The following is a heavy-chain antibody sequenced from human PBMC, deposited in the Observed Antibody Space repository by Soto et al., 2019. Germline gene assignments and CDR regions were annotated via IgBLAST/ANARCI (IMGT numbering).Heavy chain of an antibody. CDR3: AKVGASAGNGNYYYGMDV. CDR2: ISGSGGST. D-gene: IGHD6-13*01. J-gene: IGHJ6*02. V-gene: IGHV3-23*01. CDR1: GFTFSSYA. Sequence: GESLKISCAASGFTFSSYAMSWVRQAPGKGLEWGSAISGSGGSTYYADSVKGRFTISRDNSKNTLYLQMNSLRAEDTAVYYCAKVGASAGNGNYYYGMDVWGQGTTVTVSS.